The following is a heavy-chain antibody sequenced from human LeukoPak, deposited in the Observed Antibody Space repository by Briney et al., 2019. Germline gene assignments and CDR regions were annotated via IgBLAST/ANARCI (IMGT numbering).Heavy chain of an antibody. J-gene: IGHJ4*02. Sequence: SETLSLTCTVSGGSISSSSYYWGWIRQPPGKGLEWIGSIYYSGSTYYNPSLKSRVTISVGTSKNQFSLKLSSVTAADTAVYYCARGMGYDSSGYSPGDYWGQGTLVTVSS. CDR3: ARGMGYDSSGYSPGDY. CDR1: GGSISSSSYY. CDR2: IYYSGST. D-gene: IGHD3-22*01. V-gene: IGHV4-39*01.